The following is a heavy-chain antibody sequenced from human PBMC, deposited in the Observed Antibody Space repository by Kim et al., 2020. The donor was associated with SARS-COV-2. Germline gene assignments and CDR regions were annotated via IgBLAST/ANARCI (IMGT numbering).Heavy chain of an antibody. D-gene: IGHD6-13*01. V-gene: IGHV3-23*03. CDR1: GFTFSSYA. CDR3: AKDSSSWSRGWFDP. J-gene: IGHJ5*02. CDR2: IYSGGSST. Sequence: GGSLRLSCAASGFTFSSYAMSWVRQAPGKGLEWVSVIYSGGSSTYYADSVKGRFTISRDNSKNTLYLQMNSLRAEDTAVYYCAKDSSSWSRGWFDPWGQGTLVTVSS.